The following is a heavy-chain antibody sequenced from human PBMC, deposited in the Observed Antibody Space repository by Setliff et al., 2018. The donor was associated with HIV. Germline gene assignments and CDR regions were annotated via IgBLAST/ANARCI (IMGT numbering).Heavy chain of an antibody. CDR2: IYYTGNT. V-gene: IGHV4-39*07. D-gene: IGHD2-15*01. CDR3: ARGRGSGGF. J-gene: IGHJ4*02. CDR1: GGSISSNNYY. Sequence: PSETLSLTCTVSGGSISSNNYYWGWIRQPPGKGLEWIGSIYYTGNTYYSPSLKSRVTISADTSKNQFSLKLSSVTAADTAVYYCARGRGSGGFWGQGTLVTVSS.